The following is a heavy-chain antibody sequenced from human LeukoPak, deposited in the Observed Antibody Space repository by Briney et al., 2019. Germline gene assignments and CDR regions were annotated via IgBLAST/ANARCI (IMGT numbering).Heavy chain of an antibody. CDR1: GYSFSSYW. Sequence: GESLKISCKGSGYSFSSYWIGWVRQMPGKGLEWMGIIYPGDSDTRYSPSFQGQVTISADKSISTAYLQWSSLKASDTAMYYCARRRDLYSGSYYPFDYWGQGTLVTVSS. CDR2: IYPGDSDT. D-gene: IGHD1-26*01. V-gene: IGHV5-51*01. J-gene: IGHJ4*02. CDR3: ARRRDLYSGSYYPFDY.